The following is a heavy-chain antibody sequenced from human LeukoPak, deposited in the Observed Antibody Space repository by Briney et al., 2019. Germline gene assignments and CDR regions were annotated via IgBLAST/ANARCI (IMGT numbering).Heavy chain of an antibody. CDR1: GFTFSNTF. CDR3: AKDARIHYYGSGSPIRFYY. D-gene: IGHD3-10*01. J-gene: IGHJ4*02. CDR2: IDTVDYT. Sequence: GGSLRLSCATTGFTFSNTFLNWVRQAPGKELQYVSSIDTVDYTYYADSVKGRFTIYRENAKNSLYLQINSLRAEDTAVYYCAKDARIHYYGSGSPIRFYYWGQGILVTVSS. V-gene: IGHV3-69-1*01.